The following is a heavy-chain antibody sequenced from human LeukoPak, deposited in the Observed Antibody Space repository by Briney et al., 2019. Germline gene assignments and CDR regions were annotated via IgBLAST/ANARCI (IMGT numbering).Heavy chain of an antibody. CDR2: ISAYNGNT. D-gene: IGHD5-12*01. J-gene: IGHJ4*02. CDR1: AYTFTSYG. V-gene: IGHV1-18*01. Sequence: ASVKVSCKASAYTFTSYGISWVRQAPGQGLEWMGWISAYNGNTNYAQKLQGRVTMTTDTSTSTAYMELRSLRSDDTAVYYCARDLLKSGYGPYDYWGQGTLVTVSS. CDR3: ARDLLKSGYGPYDY.